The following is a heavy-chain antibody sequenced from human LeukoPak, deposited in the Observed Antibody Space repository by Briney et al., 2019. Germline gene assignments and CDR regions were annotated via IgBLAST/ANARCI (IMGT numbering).Heavy chain of an antibody. Sequence: SETLSLTCAVYGVSFSGYYWSWIRQPPGKGLEWIGEINHSGSTNYNPSLKSRVTISVDTSKNQFSLKLSSVTAADTAVYYCARGWPPMDYWGQGIPVTVSS. CDR1: GVSFSGYY. J-gene: IGHJ4*02. CDR3: ARGWPPMDY. CDR2: INHSGST. V-gene: IGHV4-34*01.